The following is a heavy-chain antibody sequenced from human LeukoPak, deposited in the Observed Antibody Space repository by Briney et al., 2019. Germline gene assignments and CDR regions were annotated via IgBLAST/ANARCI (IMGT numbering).Heavy chain of an antibody. CDR1: GYTFTGYY. D-gene: IGHD1-26*01. J-gene: IGHJ5*02. CDR2: INPNSGGT. Sequence: GASVKVSCKASGYTFTGYYMHWVRQAPGQGLEWMGWINPNSGGTNYAQKFQGRVTMTRDTSISTAYMELSRLRSDDTAVYYCARVGGGSYGGGFWFDPWGQGTLATVSS. CDR3: ARVGGGSYGGGFWFDP. V-gene: IGHV1-2*02.